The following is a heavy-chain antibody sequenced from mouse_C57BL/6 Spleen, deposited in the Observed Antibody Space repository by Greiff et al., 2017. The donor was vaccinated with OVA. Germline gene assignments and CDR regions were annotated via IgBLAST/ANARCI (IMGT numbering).Heavy chain of an antibody. CDR1: GYTFTSSG. CDR3: ASRYPYYFDY. J-gene: IGHJ2*01. CDR2: IYPRSGNT. V-gene: IGHV1-81*01. Sequence: VQLQQSGAELARPGASVKLSCKASGYTFTSSGISWVKQRTGQGLEWIGEIYPRSGNTYYNEKFKGKATLTADQSSSTAYMELHSLTSVDSAVYSCASRYPYYFDYWGQGTTLTVSS.